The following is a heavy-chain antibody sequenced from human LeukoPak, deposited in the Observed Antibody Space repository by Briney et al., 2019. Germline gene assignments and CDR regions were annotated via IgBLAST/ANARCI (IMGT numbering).Heavy chain of an antibody. V-gene: IGHV3-23*01. J-gene: IGHJ4*02. Sequence: PGGSLRLSCVGSGFIFNSYAMSWVRQAPGKGLEWVSGIYGGNTYYADSVKGRFTISRDNSKNTLYLQMSSLRAEDTAVYYCAKGMYYYDSSGYYLFDYWGQGTLVTVSS. CDR1: GFIFNSYA. CDR3: AKGMYYYDSSGYYLFDY. D-gene: IGHD3-22*01. CDR2: IYGGNT.